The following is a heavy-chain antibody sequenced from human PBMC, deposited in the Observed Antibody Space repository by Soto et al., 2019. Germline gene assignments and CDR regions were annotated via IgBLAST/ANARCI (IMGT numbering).Heavy chain of an antibody. V-gene: IGHV3-23*01. CDR2: ISGNGGTT. Sequence: GGSLRLSCAASEFTFSSHAMSWVRQAPGKGLEWVAAISGNGGTTHYADSVKGRFTISRNNSKNTLYLQMNSLRADDTAVYYCASDPVRLGLFYYYGMDVWGQGTTVTVSS. D-gene: IGHD3-10*01. CDR1: EFTFSSHA. CDR3: ASDPVRLGLFYYYGMDV. J-gene: IGHJ6*02.